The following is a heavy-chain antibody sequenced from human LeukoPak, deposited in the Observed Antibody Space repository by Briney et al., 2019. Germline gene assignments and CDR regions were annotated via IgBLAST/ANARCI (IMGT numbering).Heavy chain of an antibody. CDR2: IYSGGST. V-gene: IGHV3-53*01. J-gene: IGHJ4*02. Sequence: GGSLRLSCAASGFTVSSNYMSWVRQAPGKGLEWVSVIYSGGSTYYADSVKGRFTISRDKSKNTLYLQMNSLRAEDTAVYYCARARSSIAAYDYWGQGTLVTVSS. D-gene: IGHD6-6*01. CDR1: GFTVSSNY. CDR3: ARARSSIAAYDY.